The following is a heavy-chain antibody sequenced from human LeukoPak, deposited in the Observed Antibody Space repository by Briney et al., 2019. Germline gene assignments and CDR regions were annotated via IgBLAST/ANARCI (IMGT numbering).Heavy chain of an antibody. D-gene: IGHD2-2*01. Sequence: PGGSLRLSCAASGFTFSFYNMEWVRQAPGKGLEWVSYISSGGETIYYADSVKGRFTISRDNARNSLFLQMSSLRDEDTAVYYCARGSSTNFNWFDPWGQGTLVTVSS. CDR3: ARGSSTNFNWFDP. CDR1: GFTFSFYN. CDR2: ISSGGETI. J-gene: IGHJ5*02. V-gene: IGHV3-48*02.